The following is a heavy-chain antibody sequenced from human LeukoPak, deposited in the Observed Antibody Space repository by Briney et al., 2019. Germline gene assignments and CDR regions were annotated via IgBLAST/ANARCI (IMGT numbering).Heavy chain of an antibody. J-gene: IGHJ4*02. V-gene: IGHV3-11*01. D-gene: IGHD6-13*01. CDR1: GFTFSDYY. CDR2: ISSSGSTI. Sequence: GGSLRLSCAASGFTFSDYYMSWIRQAPGKGLEWVSYISSSGSTIYYADPVKGRFTISRDNAKNSLYLQMNSLRAEDTAVYYCARDMGQQQLVPDYWGQGTLVTVSS. CDR3: ARDMGQQQLVPDY.